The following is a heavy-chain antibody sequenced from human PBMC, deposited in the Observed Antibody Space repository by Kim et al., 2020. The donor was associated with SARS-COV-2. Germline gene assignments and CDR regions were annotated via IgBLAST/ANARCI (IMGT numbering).Heavy chain of an antibody. V-gene: IGHV3-49*03. CDR2: IRSKAYGGTT. CDR1: GFTFGDYA. D-gene: IGHD2-2*01. J-gene: IGHJ6*02. Sequence: GGSLRLSCTASGFTFGDYAMSWFRQAPGKGLEWVGFIRSKAYGGTTEYAASVKGRFTISRDDSKSIAYLQMNSLKTEDTAVYYCTRGPGGSTRNVPPHPFYYGMDVWGQGTTVTVSS. CDR3: TRGPGGSTRNVPPHPFYYGMDV.